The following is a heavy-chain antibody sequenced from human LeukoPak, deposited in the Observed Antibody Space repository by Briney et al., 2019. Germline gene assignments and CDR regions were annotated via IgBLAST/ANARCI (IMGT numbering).Heavy chain of an antibody. Sequence: PGASLRLSCAASGFTFSSYAMSWVRQAPEKGLEWVSAISGSGGSTYYADSAKGRFTISRDNSKNTLYLQMNSLRAEDTAVYYCAKSLPTAGELYCSSTSCYSYYYYYYGMDVWGQGTTVTVSS. CDR2: ISGSGGST. J-gene: IGHJ6*02. CDR1: GFTFSSYA. V-gene: IGHV3-23*01. CDR3: AKSLPTAGELYCSSTSCYSYYYYYYGMDV. D-gene: IGHD2-2*01.